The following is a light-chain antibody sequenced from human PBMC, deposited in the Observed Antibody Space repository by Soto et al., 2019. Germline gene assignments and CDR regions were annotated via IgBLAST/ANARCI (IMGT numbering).Light chain of an antibody. Sequence: SYELTQPLSVSVALGQTARITCGGNNIGSYNVHWYQQKPGQAPVLVIYRDNNRPSGIPERFSGSNSGNTATLIISRAQAGDEADYSCQVWDSSTGVFGGGTKLTVL. V-gene: IGLV3-9*01. CDR1: NIGSYN. CDR3: QVWDSSTGV. CDR2: RDN. J-gene: IGLJ3*02.